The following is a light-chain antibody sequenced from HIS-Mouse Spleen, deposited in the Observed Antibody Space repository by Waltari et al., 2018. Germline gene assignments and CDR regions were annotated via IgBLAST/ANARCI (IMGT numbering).Light chain of an antibody. CDR3: QQRSNWPLT. CDR1: QSVSSY. V-gene: IGKV3-11*01. Sequence: EIVLTQSPATLSLSPGERATLSCRASQSVSSYLALYQQKPGQAPRLLIYDASNRATGIQARFSGSGSGTDFTLTISSLEPEDFAVYYCQQRSNWPLTFGGGTKVEIK. CDR2: DAS. J-gene: IGKJ4*01.